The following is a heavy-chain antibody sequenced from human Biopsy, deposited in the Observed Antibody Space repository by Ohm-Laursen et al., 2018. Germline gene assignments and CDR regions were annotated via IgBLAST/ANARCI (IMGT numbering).Heavy chain of an antibody. Sequence: TLSLTCNVSGGDINNYYWSWIRQPAGKGLEWIGRIYPGGSTNYNPSLKSRLTMSVGTSKKQLSLRLRSVTAADTAMYYCASVVLGPTNDAFDLWGQGTMVVVSS. V-gene: IGHV4-4*07. J-gene: IGHJ3*01. CDR2: IYPGGST. CDR3: ASVVLGPTNDAFDL. CDR1: GGDINNYY. D-gene: IGHD3-22*01.